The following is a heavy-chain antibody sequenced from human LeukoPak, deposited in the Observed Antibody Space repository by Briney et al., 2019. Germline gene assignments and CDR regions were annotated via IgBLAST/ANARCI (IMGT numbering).Heavy chain of an antibody. J-gene: IGHJ4*02. Sequence: GGSLRLSCAASGFTFNNAWMSWVRQAPGKGLEWVVRIKSKTDGGTTDYAAPVKGRFTISRDDSKNTLYLQMNSLKTEDTAVYYCNTGSSGRITIFGVVIGVDYWGQGTLVTVSS. CDR3: NTGSSGRITIFGVVIGVDY. V-gene: IGHV3-15*01. D-gene: IGHD3-3*01. CDR2: IKSKTDGGTT. CDR1: GFTFNNAW.